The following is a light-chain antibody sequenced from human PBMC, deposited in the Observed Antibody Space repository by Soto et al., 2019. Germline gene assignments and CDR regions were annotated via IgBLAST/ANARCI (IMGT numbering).Light chain of an antibody. J-gene: IGKJ5*01. CDR3: QQSYKMPS. Sequence: EIPLTQSPYSLAASVGDRLTLTCRASRNVSIYLNWYQHKPGKGPTLLIHATSNLQIGVPSRFSGSGSGIEFTLTISSLEPEDFGTYYCQQSYKMPSFGQGTRLVIK. CDR1: RNVSIY. V-gene: IGKV1-39*01. CDR2: ATS.